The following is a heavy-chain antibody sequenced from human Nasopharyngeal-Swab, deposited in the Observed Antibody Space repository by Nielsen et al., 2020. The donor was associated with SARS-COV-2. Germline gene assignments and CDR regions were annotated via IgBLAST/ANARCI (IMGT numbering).Heavy chain of an antibody. J-gene: IGHJ4*02. CDR1: GFTFSSYW. D-gene: IGHD5-12*01. CDR3: ARALIVAIPPRTIPHY. Sequence: ESLKISCAASGFTFSSYWMHWVRQAPGKGLVWVSRINSDGSSTTYADSVKGRFTTSRDNAKNTLYLQMNSLRAEDTAVYYCARALIVAIPPRTIPHYWGQGTLVTVSS. V-gene: IGHV3-74*01. CDR2: INSDGSST.